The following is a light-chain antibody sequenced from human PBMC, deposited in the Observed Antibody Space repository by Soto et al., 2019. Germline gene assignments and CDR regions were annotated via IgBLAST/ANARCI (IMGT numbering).Light chain of an antibody. Sequence: QSALSQPASVSGSPGQSITISCTGTSSDVGGFEYVPWYQHQPGKAPKLIIYDVTKRPSGVSNRFSGSKSGNTASLTISGIQAEDEGDYYCGSITRSSTSVFGTGTKVTAL. J-gene: IGLJ1*01. CDR1: SSDVGGFEY. CDR3: GSITRSSTSV. V-gene: IGLV2-14*01. CDR2: DVT.